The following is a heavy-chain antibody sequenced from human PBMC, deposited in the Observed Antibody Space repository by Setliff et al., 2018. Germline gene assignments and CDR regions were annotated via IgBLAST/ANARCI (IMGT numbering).Heavy chain of an antibody. CDR1: GFNFSGYG. CDR3: ARDITKWGYFFDY. J-gene: IGHJ4*02. V-gene: IGHV3-33*01. D-gene: IGHD3-10*01. CDR2: ILFDGSRN. Sequence: PGGSLRLSCAASGFNFSGYGMHWVRQAPGKGLEWVAVILFDGSRNYYADSVKGRFTISRDNSKNTLYLQMNSLRAEDTAVYYCARDITKWGYFFDYWGLGTLVTVS.